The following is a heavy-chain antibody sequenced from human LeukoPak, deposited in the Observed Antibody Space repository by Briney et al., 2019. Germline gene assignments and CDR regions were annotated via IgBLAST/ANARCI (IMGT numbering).Heavy chain of an antibody. V-gene: IGHV4-59*01. Sequence: SETLSLTCTVSGGSISSYYWSWIRQPPGKGLEWIGYIYYSGSTNYNPSLKSRVTISVDTSKNQFSLKLSSVTAADTAVCYCAREARSGWYDYWGQGTLVTVSS. CDR3: AREARSGWYDY. J-gene: IGHJ4*02. D-gene: IGHD6-19*01. CDR2: IYYSGST. CDR1: GGSISSYY.